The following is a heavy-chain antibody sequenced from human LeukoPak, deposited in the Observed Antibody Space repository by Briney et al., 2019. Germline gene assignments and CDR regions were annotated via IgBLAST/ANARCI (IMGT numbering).Heavy chain of an antibody. Sequence: PSETLSLTCTVSGGSISSYYWSWIRQPPGKGLEWIGYIYYSGSTNYNPSLESRVTISVDTSKNQFSLKLSSVTAADTAVYYCARYFDWLHYFDYWGQGTLVTVSS. D-gene: IGHD3-9*01. CDR3: ARYFDWLHYFDY. CDR2: IYYSGST. V-gene: IGHV4-59*01. J-gene: IGHJ4*02. CDR1: GGSISSYY.